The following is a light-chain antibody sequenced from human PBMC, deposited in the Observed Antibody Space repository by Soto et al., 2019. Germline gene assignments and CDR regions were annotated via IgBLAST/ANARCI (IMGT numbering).Light chain of an antibody. J-gene: IGLJ3*02. CDR3: QTFDSSLTISWV. Sequence: QSVLTQPPSVSGAPGQRVTIACTGSSSNIGRGYDVHGYQQFPGSAPRLLLSGDSNRPSGVPDRFSGSRSGTSASLAITGLQAEDEAEYYCQTFDSSLTISWVFGGGTKVTVL. CDR2: GDS. V-gene: IGLV1-40*01. CDR1: SSNIGRGYD.